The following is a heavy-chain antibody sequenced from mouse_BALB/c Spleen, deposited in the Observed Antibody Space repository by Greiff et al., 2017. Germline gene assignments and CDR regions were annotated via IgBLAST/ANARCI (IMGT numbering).Heavy chain of an antibody. V-gene: IGHV1-80*01. J-gene: IGHJ3*01. CDR3: ARSSGAWFAY. D-gene: IGHD3-1*01. CDR2: IYPGDGDT. Sequence: VHVVESGAELVRPGSSVKISCKASGYAFSSYWMNWVKQRPGQGLEWIGQIYPGDGDTNYNGKFKGKATLTADKSSSTAYMQLSSLTSEDSAVYFCARSSGAWFAYWGQGTLVTVSA. CDR1: GYAFSSYW.